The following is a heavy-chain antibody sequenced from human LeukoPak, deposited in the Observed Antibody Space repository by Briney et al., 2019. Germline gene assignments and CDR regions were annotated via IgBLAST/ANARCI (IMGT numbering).Heavy chain of an antibody. Sequence: PGGSLRLPCAASGFTFSYYYMSGVRQAPGKGLEWVAVISYDGSNKYYADSVKGRFTISRDNSKNTLYLQMNSLRAEDTAVYYCARPYYYDSSGYYLGPRYYYYYYGMDVWGQGTTVTVSS. CDR2: ISYDGSNK. D-gene: IGHD3-22*01. V-gene: IGHV3-30*03. CDR3: ARPYYYDSSGYYLGPRYYYYYYGMDV. CDR1: GFTFSYYY. J-gene: IGHJ6*02.